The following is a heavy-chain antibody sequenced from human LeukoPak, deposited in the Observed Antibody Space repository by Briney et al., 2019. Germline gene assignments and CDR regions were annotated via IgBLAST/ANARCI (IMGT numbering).Heavy chain of an antibody. V-gene: IGHV3-23*01. CDR3: ARAPGYYFDY. J-gene: IGHJ4*02. Sequence: PGGSLRLSCAASGFTFSSYAMSWVRQAPGKGLEWVSSISGTGGSTYSADSVKGRFTISRDNSKNTLYLQMNSLRAEDTAVYYCARAPGYYFDYWGQGTLVTVSS. CDR2: ISGTGGST. CDR1: GFTFSSYA.